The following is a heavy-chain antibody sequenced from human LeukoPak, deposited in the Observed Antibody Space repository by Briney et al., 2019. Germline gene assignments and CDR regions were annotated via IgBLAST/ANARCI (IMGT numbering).Heavy chain of an antibody. CDR1: GGSFSGYY. Sequence: SETLSLTCAVYGGSFSGYYWSWIRQPPGKGLEWIGEINHSGSTNYNPSLKSRVTISVDTPKNQFSLKLSSVTAADTAVYYCARVGANDYGDYSSGQGTLVTVSS. CDR2: INHSGST. V-gene: IGHV4-34*01. J-gene: IGHJ4*02. D-gene: IGHD4-17*01. CDR3: ARVGANDYGDYS.